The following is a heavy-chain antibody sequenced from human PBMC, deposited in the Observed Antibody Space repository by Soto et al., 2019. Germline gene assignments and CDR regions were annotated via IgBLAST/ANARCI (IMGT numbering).Heavy chain of an antibody. CDR2: IYYSGST. CDR1: GGSISSGGYY. D-gene: IGHD2-21*01. Sequence: QVQLQESGPGLVKPSQTLSLTCTVSGGSISSGGYYWSWIRQHPGKGLEWIGYIYYSGSTYYNPSLRCRVNISVDTSKNQFSLKLSSVSPADTAVYYCARAGMVVKRVNWFDPWGQGTLVTVSS. J-gene: IGHJ5*02. CDR3: ARAGMVVKRVNWFDP. V-gene: IGHV4-31*03.